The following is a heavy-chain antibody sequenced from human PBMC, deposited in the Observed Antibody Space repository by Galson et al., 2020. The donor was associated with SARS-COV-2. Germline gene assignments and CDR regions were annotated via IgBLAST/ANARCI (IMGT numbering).Heavy chain of an antibody. CDR3: AKGDMVRGIIAENDAFDI. Sequence: SLRLSCAASGFTFSSYGMHWVRQAPGKGLEWVGVISYDGSNKYYADSVKGRFTISRDNSKNTLYLQMNSLRAEDTAVYYCAKGDMVRGIIAENDAFDIWGQGTMVTVSS. V-gene: IGHV3-30*18. CDR2: ISYDGSNK. J-gene: IGHJ3*02. D-gene: IGHD3-10*01. CDR1: GFTFSSYG.